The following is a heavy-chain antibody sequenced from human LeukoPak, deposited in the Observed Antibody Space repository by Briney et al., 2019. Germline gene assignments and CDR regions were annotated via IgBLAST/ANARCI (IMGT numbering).Heavy chain of an antibody. V-gene: IGHV4-31*03. CDR1: GGSISSGGYY. D-gene: IGHD4-17*01. J-gene: IGHJ3*02. Sequence: SETLSLTCTVSGGSISSGGYYWSWIRQHPGKGLEWIGYIYYSGSTCYNPSLKSRVIISVDTSKNQFSLKLSSVTAADTAVYYCARVLPHRHLRYGYYGRRGYAFDIWGQGTMVTVSS. CDR2: IYYSGST. CDR3: ARVLPHRHLRYGYYGRRGYAFDI.